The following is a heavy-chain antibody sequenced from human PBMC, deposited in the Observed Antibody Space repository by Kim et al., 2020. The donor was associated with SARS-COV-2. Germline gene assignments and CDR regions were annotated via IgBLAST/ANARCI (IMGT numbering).Heavy chain of an antibody. CDR1: GYSFSTYA. CDR2: RNAGNGIT. J-gene: IGHJ6*02. Sequence: ASVKVSCKASGYSFSTYAMHWVRQAPGQRLEWMGWRNAGNGITKYSQKFQGRVTITRDTSASTAYMELSSLRSEDTAVYYCALSKDPPDGDHNYGMDVGAEGTALTAS. CDR3: ALSKDPPDGDHNYGMDV. V-gene: IGHV1-3*01. D-gene: IGHD2-15*01.